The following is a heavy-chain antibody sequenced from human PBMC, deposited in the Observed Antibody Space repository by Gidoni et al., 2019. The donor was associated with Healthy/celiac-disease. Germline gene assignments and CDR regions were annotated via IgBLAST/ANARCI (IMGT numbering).Heavy chain of an antibody. CDR1: GFTFSSYA. CDR3: AKDLPRVSRYFDWYYRGYFDY. CDR2: IIGSGGST. J-gene: IGHJ4*02. Sequence: EVQLLESGGGLVQPGGSLSLSCAASGFTFSSYAMSWVRQAPGKGLEWVSAIIGSGGSTYYADSVKGRFTISRDNSKNTLYLQMNSLRAEDTAVYYCAKDLPRVSRYFDWYYRGYFDYWGQGTLVTVSS. D-gene: IGHD3-9*01. V-gene: IGHV3-23*01.